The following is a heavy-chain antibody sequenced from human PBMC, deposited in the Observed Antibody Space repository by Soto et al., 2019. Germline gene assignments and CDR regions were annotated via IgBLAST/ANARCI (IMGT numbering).Heavy chain of an antibody. V-gene: IGHV4-31*03. D-gene: IGHD3-22*01. CDR3: ARMDSSGYYGPDV. CDR2: IYYSGST. Sequence: PSETLSLTCTVSGGSISSGGYYWSWIRQHPGKGLEWIGYIYYSGSTYYIPSLKSRVTISVDTSKNQFSLKLSSVTAADTAVYYCARMDSSGYYGPDVWGQGTTVTVSS. CDR1: GGSISSGGYY. J-gene: IGHJ6*02.